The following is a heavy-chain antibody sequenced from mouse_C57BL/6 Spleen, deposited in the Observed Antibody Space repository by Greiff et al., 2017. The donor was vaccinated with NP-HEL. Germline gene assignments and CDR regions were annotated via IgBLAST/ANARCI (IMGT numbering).Heavy chain of an antibody. J-gene: IGHJ2*01. CDR3: ARKELGTYFDY. D-gene: IGHD4-1*01. CDR1: GYAFSSSW. CDR2: IYPGDGDT. V-gene: IGHV1-82*01. Sequence: VQRVESGPELVKPGASVKISCKASGYAFSSSWMNWVKQRPGKGLEWIGRIYPGDGDTNYNGKFKGKATLTADKSSSTAYMQLSSLTSEDSAVYFCARKELGTYFDYWGQGTTLTVSS.